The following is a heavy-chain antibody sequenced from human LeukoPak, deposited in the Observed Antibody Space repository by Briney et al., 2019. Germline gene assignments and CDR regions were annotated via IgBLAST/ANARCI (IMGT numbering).Heavy chain of an antibody. V-gene: IGHV4-39*01. J-gene: IGHJ1*01. CDR1: GGSISSSSYY. CDR3: ATYSSLNRREFQY. D-gene: IGHD3-22*01. Sequence: PSETLSLTCTVSGGSISSSSYYWGWIRQPPGKGLEWIGSIYYSGSTYYNPSLKSRVTISVDTSKNQFSLKLSSVTAADTAVYYCATYSSLNRREFQYWGQGTLLTVSS. CDR2: IYYSGST.